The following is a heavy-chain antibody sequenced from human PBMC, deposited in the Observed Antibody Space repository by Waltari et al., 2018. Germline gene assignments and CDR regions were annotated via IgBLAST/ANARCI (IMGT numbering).Heavy chain of an antibody. D-gene: IGHD2-21*01. CDR2: MNLNSGNT. V-gene: IGHV1-8*03. J-gene: IGHJ6*02. CDR3: AREGSSGYSHFYGMDV. Sequence: QMHLVQSGAEVKKPGASVKVSCQGSGYTFRSYDIHGVRLSTGQVLEWMGWMNLNSGNTEYAQKFQGRVTFTRDAAITTAYLELSSLRSDDTAVYFCAREGSSGYSHFYGMDVWGQGTTVSVS. CDR1: GYTFRSYD.